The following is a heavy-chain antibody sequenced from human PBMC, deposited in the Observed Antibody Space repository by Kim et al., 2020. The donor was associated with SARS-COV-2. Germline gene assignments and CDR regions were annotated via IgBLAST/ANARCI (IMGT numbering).Heavy chain of an antibody. CDR3: ARGRSLGGMDV. J-gene: IGHJ6*02. V-gene: IGHV1-69*01. CDR2: A. Sequence: ANYAQKCQGRVTITADESTSTAYMELSSLKSEDTAVYYCARGRSLGGMDVWGQGTTVTVSS.